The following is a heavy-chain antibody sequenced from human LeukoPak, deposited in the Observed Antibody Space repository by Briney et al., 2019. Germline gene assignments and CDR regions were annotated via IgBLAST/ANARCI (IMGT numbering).Heavy chain of an antibody. V-gene: IGHV1-2*02. CDR3: ARGQLVTPSYFDY. Sequence: ASVKVSCKASGYTFTGYFMHWVRQAPGQGLEWMGWINPNSGGTNYAQKFQGRVTMTRDTSISTAYMELSRLRSDDTTVYYCARGQLVTPSYFDYWGQGTLVTVSP. D-gene: IGHD6-6*01. CDR1: GYTFTGYF. CDR2: INPNSGGT. J-gene: IGHJ4*02.